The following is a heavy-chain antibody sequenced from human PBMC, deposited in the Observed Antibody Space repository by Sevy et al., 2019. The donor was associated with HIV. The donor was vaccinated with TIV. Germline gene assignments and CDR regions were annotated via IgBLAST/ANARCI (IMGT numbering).Heavy chain of an antibody. CDR3: AREGCTKPHDY. D-gene: IGHD2-8*01. V-gene: IGHV3-23*01. CDR1: GCTFSKYS. J-gene: IGHJ4*02. Sequence: GGSLRLSCAASGCTFSKYSMSWVRQPPGKGLEWVSTLSFGCGEINYADSVKGPFTISRDNSKSSVYLQMNNLRPEDTAVYYCAREGCTKPHDYWGQGTMVTVS. CDR2: LSFGCGEI.